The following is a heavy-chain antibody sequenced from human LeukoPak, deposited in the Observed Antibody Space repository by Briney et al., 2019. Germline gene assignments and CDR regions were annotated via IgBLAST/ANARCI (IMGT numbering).Heavy chain of an antibody. D-gene: IGHD6-13*01. Sequence: ASVTVSCKASGYTFTGYYMHWVRQAPEQGLEWMGWNNPNSGGTNYAQKFQGRVTMTRDTSISTAYMELSSLRSDDSAVYFCSRASTIAAPGAIPNDFWGQGTLVTVSS. CDR1: GYTFTGYY. CDR3: SRASTIAAPGAIPNDF. CDR2: NNPNSGGT. V-gene: IGHV1-2*02. J-gene: IGHJ4*02.